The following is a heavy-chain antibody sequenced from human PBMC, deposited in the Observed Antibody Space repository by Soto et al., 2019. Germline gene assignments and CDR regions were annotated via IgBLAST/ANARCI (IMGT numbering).Heavy chain of an antibody. Sequence: SXGALQLSCAASGFTFSDYYMSWIRQAPGKGLEWVSYISSSGSTIYYADSVKGRFTISRDNAKNSLYLQMNSLRAEDTAVYYCAREGGIAAAGTDWYFDLWGRGTLVTVSS. CDR1: GFTFSDYY. CDR2: ISSSGSTI. J-gene: IGHJ2*01. CDR3: AREGGIAAAGTDWYFDL. V-gene: IGHV3-11*01. D-gene: IGHD6-13*01.